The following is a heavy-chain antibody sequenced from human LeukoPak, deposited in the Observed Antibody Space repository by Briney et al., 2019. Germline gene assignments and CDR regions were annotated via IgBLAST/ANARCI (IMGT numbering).Heavy chain of an antibody. Sequence: SQTLSLTCAISGDSVSSNSAAWNWIRQSPSRGLEWLGRTYYRPKWYNDYAVSVKSRITINPDTSKNQFSLQLNSVTPEDTAVYYCARIVVVPAATPGRYFYYGMDVWGKGTTVTVSS. J-gene: IGHJ6*04. V-gene: IGHV6-1*01. CDR1: GDSVSSNSAA. CDR3: ARIVVVPAATPGRYFYYGMDV. D-gene: IGHD2-2*02. CDR2: TYYRPKWYN.